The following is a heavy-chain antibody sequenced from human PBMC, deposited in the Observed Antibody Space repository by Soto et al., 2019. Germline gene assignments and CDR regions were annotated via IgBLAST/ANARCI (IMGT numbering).Heavy chain of an antibody. CDR1: GFTFSNAW. V-gene: IGHV3-15*01. Sequence: GGSLRLSCAGSGFTFSNAWMNWVRQAPGKGLEWVGRIKSKTDGGTTDYAAPVKGRFTISRDDSENTLYLQMNSLKTEDTALYYCTTFYYDYIWGSDYWGQGTLVTVSS. D-gene: IGHD3-16*01. J-gene: IGHJ4*02. CDR2: IKSKTDGGTT. CDR3: TTFYYDYIWGSDY.